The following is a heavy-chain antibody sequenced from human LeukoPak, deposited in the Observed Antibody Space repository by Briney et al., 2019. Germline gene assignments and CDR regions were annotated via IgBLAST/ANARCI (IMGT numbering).Heavy chain of an antibody. CDR1: GFNFRDHW. V-gene: IGHV3-7*03. Sequence: GGSLRLSCAASGFNFRDHWMDWVRQAPGKGLEWVGHIKTDGSEAYYLDSLRGRFSISRDNTNNALYLQMNSLRVEDTAVYYCVKNNGWFHLAQWGQGTLVTVSS. CDR2: IKTDGSEA. D-gene: IGHD6-19*01. CDR3: VKNNGWFHLAQ. J-gene: IGHJ4*02.